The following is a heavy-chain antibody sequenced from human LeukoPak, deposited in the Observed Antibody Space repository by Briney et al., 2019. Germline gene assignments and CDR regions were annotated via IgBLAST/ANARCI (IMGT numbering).Heavy chain of an antibody. Sequence: PSETLSLTCAVYGGSFSGYYWSWIRQPPGKGLEWIGEINHSGSTNYNPSLKSRVTISVDTSKSQFSLKLSPVTAADTAVYYCARLVGYCTNGVCSAYYFDYWGQGTLVTVSS. CDR1: GGSFSGYY. CDR2: INHSGST. CDR3: ARLVGYCTNGVCSAYYFDY. J-gene: IGHJ4*02. V-gene: IGHV4-34*01. D-gene: IGHD2-8*01.